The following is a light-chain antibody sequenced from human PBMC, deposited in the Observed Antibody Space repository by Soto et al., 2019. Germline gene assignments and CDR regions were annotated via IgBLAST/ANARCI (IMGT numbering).Light chain of an antibody. CDR2: GAS. CDR1: QSVSSNY. Sequence: EIVLPQYPGTLYLSPGQIATLSCRASQSVSSNYFAWYQQKPGQAPRLLIHGASRRATGIPDRFSGSGSGTDFTLTISRLEPEDFAGYYCQQYGSSLSITFGQGTRLEIK. CDR3: QQYGSSLSIT. V-gene: IGKV3-20*01. J-gene: IGKJ5*01.